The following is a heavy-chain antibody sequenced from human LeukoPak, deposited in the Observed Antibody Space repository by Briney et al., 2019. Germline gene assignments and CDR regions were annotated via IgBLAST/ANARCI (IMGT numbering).Heavy chain of an antibody. Sequence: PGKSLRLSCAASGFTFSSYGMHWVRQAPGKGLEWVAFISYDGGHKYYADSVKGRFTISRDNSKNTLSLQMNSLRAEDTAVYYCVVFGVVTRDFWGQGTLVTVSS. CDR1: GFTFSSYG. CDR3: VVFGVVTRDF. D-gene: IGHD3-3*01. J-gene: IGHJ4*02. V-gene: IGHV3-30*03. CDR2: ISYDGGHK.